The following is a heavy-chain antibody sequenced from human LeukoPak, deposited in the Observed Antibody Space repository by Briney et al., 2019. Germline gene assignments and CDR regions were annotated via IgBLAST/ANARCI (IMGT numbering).Heavy chain of an antibody. D-gene: IGHD6-6*01. J-gene: IGHJ5*02. Sequence: PGGSLRLCCAASGFTISYNYMSWVRQAPGKGLQWVSVIYSNTSAYYADSVKGRFTISRHNSKNTLYLQMTSLRAEDTAVYYCARDIPVDSRSSVPKPVRDSWGQGTLVTVSS. CDR2: IYSNTSA. V-gene: IGHV3-53*04. CDR1: GFTISYNY. CDR3: ARDIPVDSRSSVPKPVRDS.